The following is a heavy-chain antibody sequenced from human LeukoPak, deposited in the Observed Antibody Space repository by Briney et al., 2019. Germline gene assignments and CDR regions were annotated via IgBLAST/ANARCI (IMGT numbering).Heavy chain of an antibody. V-gene: IGHV3-30*02. CDR3: AKTVVPAAIAYFLDY. CDR1: GFTFSSYG. D-gene: IGHD2-2*01. Sequence: GGSLRLSCAASGFTFSSYGMHWVRQAPGKGLEWVAFIRYDGSNKYYADSVKGRFTISRDNSKNTLYLQMNSLRAEDTAVYYCAKTVVPAAIAYFLDYWGQGTLVTVSS. CDR2: IRYDGSNK. J-gene: IGHJ4*02.